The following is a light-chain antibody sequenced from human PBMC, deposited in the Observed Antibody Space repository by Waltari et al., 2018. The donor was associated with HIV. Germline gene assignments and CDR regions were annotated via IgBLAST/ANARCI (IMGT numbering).Light chain of an antibody. CDR3: SSCTSSSTVV. CDR1: TSDVGGYNH. V-gene: IGLV2-14*01. CDR2: EVS. Sequence: QSAPTQPASVSGSPGQSITISCTGTTSDVGGYNHVSWYQQHPGKAPKLMIYEVSNRPSGVSNRLSGSKSGNTASLTISGLQAEDEADYYCSSCTSSSTVVFGGGTKLTVL. J-gene: IGLJ3*02.